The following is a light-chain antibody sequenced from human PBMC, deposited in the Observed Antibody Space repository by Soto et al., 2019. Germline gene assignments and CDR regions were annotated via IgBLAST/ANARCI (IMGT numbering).Light chain of an antibody. CDR1: SSNIGGTNY. J-gene: IGLJ2*01. CDR2: SNN. Sequence: QSALTQPASVSGSPGQSISISCTGSSSNIGGTNYAYWYQQLPGAAPKLLMHSNNLRPSGVPERISGSKFGTAASLAISGIRSEDEAVYYCASWDARLGPVTFGGGTK. CDR3: ASWDARLGPVT. V-gene: IGLV1-47*02.